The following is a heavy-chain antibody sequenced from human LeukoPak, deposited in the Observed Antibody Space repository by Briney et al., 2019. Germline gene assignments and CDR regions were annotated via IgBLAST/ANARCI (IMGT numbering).Heavy chain of an antibody. J-gene: IGHJ5*02. D-gene: IGHD3-16*02. Sequence: PGGSLRLSCAASGFTFSSYAMSWVRQAPGKGLEWVSAISGSGGSTYYANSVKGRFTISRGNSKNTLYLQMGSLRAEDMAVYYCARDGLITFGGVIARNWFDPWGQGTPVTVSS. CDR3: ARDGLITFGGVIARNWFDP. V-gene: IGHV3-64*01. CDR1: GFTFSSYA. CDR2: ISGSGGST.